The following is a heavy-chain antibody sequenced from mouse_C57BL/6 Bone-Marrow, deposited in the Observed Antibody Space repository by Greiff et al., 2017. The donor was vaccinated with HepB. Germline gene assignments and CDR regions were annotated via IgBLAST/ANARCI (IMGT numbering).Heavy chain of an antibody. V-gene: IGHV1-82*01. D-gene: IGHD2-4*01. CDR2: IYPGDGDT. Sequence: VKLMESGPELVKPGASVKISCKASGYAFSSSWMNWVKQRPGKGLEWIGRIYPGDGDTNYNGKFKGKATLTADKSSSTAYMQLSSLTSEDSAVYFCARLYYDYFFDYWGQGTTLTVSS. CDR3: ARLYYDYFFDY. CDR1: GYAFSSSW. J-gene: IGHJ2*01.